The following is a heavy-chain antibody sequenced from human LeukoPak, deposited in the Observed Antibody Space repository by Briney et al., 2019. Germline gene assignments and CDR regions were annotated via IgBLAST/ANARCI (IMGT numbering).Heavy chain of an antibody. J-gene: IGHJ2*01. CDR3: ARRAELIEPPDWYFDP. Sequence: SETLSLTCTVSGGSISSSSYYWGWIRQPPGKGLEWIGSIYYSGSTYYNPSLKSRVTISVDTSKNQFSLKLSSVTAADTAVYYCARRAELIEPPDWYFDPWGRGTLVTVSS. V-gene: IGHV4-39*01. CDR1: GGSISSSSYY. D-gene: IGHD3-10*01. CDR2: IYYSGST.